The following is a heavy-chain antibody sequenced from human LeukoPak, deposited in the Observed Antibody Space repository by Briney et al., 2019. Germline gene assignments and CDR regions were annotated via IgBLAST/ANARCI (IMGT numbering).Heavy chain of an antibody. CDR2: ISASGHRT. CDR3: AKERSSGWPFDY. Sequence: PGGSLRLSCGASGFTFSSYAMSWVRQAPGKGLEWVSGISASGHRTYYADSVKGRFTISRDNSKNTLYLQMNSLRAEDTAVYYCAKERSSGWPFDYWGQGTLVTVSS. J-gene: IGHJ4*02. V-gene: IGHV3-23*01. CDR1: GFTFSSYA. D-gene: IGHD6-19*01.